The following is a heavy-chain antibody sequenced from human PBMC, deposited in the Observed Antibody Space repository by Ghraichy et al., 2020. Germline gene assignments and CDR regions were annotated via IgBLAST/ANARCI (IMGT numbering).Heavy chain of an antibody. Sequence: SETLSLTCTVSGGSISSSSYYWGWIRQPPGKGLEWIGSIYYSGSTYYNPSLKSRVTISVDTSKNQFSLKLSSVTAADTAVYYCARDTGDRTDYWGQGTLVTVSS. CDR3: ARDTGDRTDY. V-gene: IGHV4-39*07. J-gene: IGHJ4*02. CDR2: IYYSGST. D-gene: IGHD4-17*01. CDR1: GGSISSSSYY.